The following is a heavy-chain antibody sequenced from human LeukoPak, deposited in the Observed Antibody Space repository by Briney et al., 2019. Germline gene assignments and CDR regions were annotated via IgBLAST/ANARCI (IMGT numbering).Heavy chain of an antibody. V-gene: IGHV4-59*01. CDR2: MHHSGST. CDR3: AREVVGDNYGMDV. Sequence: PLETLSLTCTVSGGSISSYYWSWIRQPPGKGLEWIGYMHHSGSTNYNPSLKTPVTISVDTSKNQFSLKLSSVTAADTAVYYCAREVVGDNYGMDVWGEGTTVTVSS. CDR1: GGSISSYY. J-gene: IGHJ6*04. D-gene: IGHD1-26*01.